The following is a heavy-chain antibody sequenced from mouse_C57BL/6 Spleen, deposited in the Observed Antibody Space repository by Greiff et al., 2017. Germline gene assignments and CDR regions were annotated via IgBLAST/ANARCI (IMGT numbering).Heavy chain of an antibody. Sequence: QVQLQQPGAELVKPGASVKLSCKASGYTFTSYWMHWVKQRPGQGLEWIGMIHPNSGSTNYNEKFKSKATLTVDKSSSTAYMQLSSLTSEDSAVYYCARLTLTGTGYDFDYWGQGTLSQSPQ. D-gene: IGHD4-1*01. V-gene: IGHV1-64*01. CDR1: GYTFTSYW. CDR3: ARLTLTGTGYDFDY. CDR2: IHPNSGST. J-gene: IGHJ2*01.